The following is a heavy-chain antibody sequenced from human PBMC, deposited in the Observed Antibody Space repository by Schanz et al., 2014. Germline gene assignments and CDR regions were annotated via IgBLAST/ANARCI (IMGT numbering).Heavy chain of an antibody. D-gene: IGHD3-9*01. Sequence: QVQLVESGGGVVQPGRSLRLSCAASGFTFSTCAMHWVRQAPGKGLEWVAVISYEGNDKYYGDSVKGRFTISRDSPKNRLYLQMNSLRPEDSGVYYCARGVARERYSDWLELDYWGQGTLVTVFS. CDR1: GFTFSTCA. CDR3: ARGVARERYSDWLELDY. V-gene: IGHV3-30*04. J-gene: IGHJ4*02. CDR2: ISYEGNDK.